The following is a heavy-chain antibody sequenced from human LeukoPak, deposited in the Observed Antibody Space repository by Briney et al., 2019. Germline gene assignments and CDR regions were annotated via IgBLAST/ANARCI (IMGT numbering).Heavy chain of an antibody. CDR1: GVIFNQYW. CDR3: AKDRAWIQLWYFEN. V-gene: IGHV3-7*03. J-gene: IGHJ4*02. CDR2: IDQDGSEK. D-gene: IGHD5-18*01. Sequence: GGSLRLSCAASGVIFNQYWMSWVRQAPGRGLEWVANIDQDGSEKHYVDSVKGRFTISRDNSKDTLYLQMNSLRAEDTAVYYCAKDRAWIQLWYFENWGQGTRVTVSS.